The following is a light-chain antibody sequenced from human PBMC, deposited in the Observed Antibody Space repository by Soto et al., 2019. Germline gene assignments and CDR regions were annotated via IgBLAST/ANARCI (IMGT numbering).Light chain of an antibody. CDR1: SSDVGGYNY. CDR2: EVS. Sequence: QSALTQPPSASGSPGQSVTISCTGTSSDVGGYNYVSWYQQHPGKAPKLMIYEVSKRPSGVRDRFSGSKSGNSASLTVSGLQAEDEADYYCSSYAGSNLYVFGTGTKLTVL. J-gene: IGLJ1*01. CDR3: SSYAGSNLYV. V-gene: IGLV2-8*01.